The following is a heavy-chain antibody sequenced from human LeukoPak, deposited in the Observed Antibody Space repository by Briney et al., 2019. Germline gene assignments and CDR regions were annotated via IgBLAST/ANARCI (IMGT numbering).Heavy chain of an antibody. CDR3: ARAWTTDDAFDI. D-gene: IGHD4-17*01. Sequence: SVKVSCKASGGTFSSYAISWVRQAPGQGLEWMGGIIPIFGTANYAQKFQGRVTITADKSTSTAYMELSSLRSEDTAVYYCARAWTTDDAFDIWGQGTMVTVSS. J-gene: IGHJ3*02. CDR2: IIPIFGTA. V-gene: IGHV1-69*06. CDR1: GGTFSSYA.